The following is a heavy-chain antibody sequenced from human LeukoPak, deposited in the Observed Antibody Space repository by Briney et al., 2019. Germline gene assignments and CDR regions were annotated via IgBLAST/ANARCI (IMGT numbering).Heavy chain of an antibody. CDR1: GGSISSYY. J-gene: IGHJ2*01. CDR3: ARTGRRGYFDF. D-gene: IGHD1-14*01. CDR2: IYYSGST. V-gene: IGHV4-59*01. Sequence: SETLSLTCTVSGGSISSYYWSWIRQPPGKGLEWIGYIYYSGSTNYNPSLRSRVAISGDTSNNQFSLKLTSVTTADTAVYFCARTGRRGYFDFWGRGTPVTVSS.